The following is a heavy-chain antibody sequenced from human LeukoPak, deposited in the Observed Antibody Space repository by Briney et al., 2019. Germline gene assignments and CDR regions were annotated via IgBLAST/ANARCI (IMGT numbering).Heavy chain of an antibody. CDR3: ARDYRSRFVDTAMFYFDY. V-gene: IGHV1-46*01. D-gene: IGHD5-18*01. CDR2: INPSGGST. J-gene: IGHJ4*02. Sequence: ASVKVPCKASGYTFTSYYMHWVRQAPGQGLEWMGIINPSGGSTSYAQKFQGRVTMTRDTSTSTVYMELSSLRSEDTAVYYCARDYRSRFVDTAMFYFDYWGQGTLVTVSS. CDR1: GYTFTSYY.